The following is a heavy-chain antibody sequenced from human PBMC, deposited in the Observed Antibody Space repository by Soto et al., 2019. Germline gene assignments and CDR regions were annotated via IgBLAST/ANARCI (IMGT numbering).Heavy chain of an antibody. J-gene: IGHJ4*02. Sequence: QVQLQESGPGLVKPSQTLSLTCTISGGSISSGGYYWSWIRQHPGKGLEWIGYIYYSGSTYYNPSLKSRVTISVDTSKNQFSLKLSSATAADTAVYYCAREKVRGVVDYWGQGTLVTVSS. V-gene: IGHV4-31*03. CDR2: IYYSGST. D-gene: IGHD3-10*01. CDR3: AREKVRGVVDY. CDR1: GGSISSGGYY.